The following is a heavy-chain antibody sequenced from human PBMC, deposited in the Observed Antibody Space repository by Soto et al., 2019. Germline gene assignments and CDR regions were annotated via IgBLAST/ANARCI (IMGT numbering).Heavy chain of an antibody. V-gene: IGHV4-39*01. Sequence: SETLSLTCTVSGGSISSGSYYWSWVRQPPGKGLEWIGSIYYSGSTYYNPSLKSQVTISVDTSKNQFSLKLRSVTAADTAVYNCASRRYYDILTGSKNWFAPWGQGTLVTVSS. CDR3: ASRRYYDILTGSKNWFAP. D-gene: IGHD3-9*01. CDR2: IYYSGST. J-gene: IGHJ5*02. CDR1: GGSISSGSYY.